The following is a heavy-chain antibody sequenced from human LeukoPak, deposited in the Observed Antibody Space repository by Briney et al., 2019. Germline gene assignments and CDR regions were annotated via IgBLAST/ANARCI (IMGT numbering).Heavy chain of an antibody. CDR1: GGSISSSSYY. Sequence: SETLSLTCTVPGGSISSSSYYWGWIRQPPGKGLEWIGSIYYSGSTYYNPSLKSRVTISVDTSKNQFSLKLSSVTAADTAVYYCARQGPLNYMDVWGKGTTVTVSS. CDR3: ARQGPLNYMDV. V-gene: IGHV4-39*01. CDR2: IYYSGST. J-gene: IGHJ6*03.